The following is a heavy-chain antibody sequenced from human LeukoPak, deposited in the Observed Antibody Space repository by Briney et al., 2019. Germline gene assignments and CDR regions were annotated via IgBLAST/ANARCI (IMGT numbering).Heavy chain of an antibody. CDR1: GGSISSSSYY. V-gene: IGHV4-39*07. J-gene: IGHJ4*02. D-gene: IGHD6-19*01. Sequence: SETLSLTCTVSGGSISSSSYYWGWIRQPPGKGLEWIGSIYYSGSTYYNPSLKSRVTISVDTSKNQFSLKLSSVTAADTAVFYCARRQRHYSSGWDYWGQGTLVTVSS. CDR2: IYYSGST. CDR3: ARRQRHYSSGWDY.